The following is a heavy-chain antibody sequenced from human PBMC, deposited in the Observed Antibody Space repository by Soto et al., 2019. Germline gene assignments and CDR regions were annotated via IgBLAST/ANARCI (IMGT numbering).Heavy chain of an antibody. Sequence: GGSLRLSCSASGFTFSTYWRHCVRQAPGKGLVWVSRINPDGTTTNYADSVKGRFTISRDNAKSTLWLQMNSLRAEDTAVYYCVRAHEGVNDFWGQGALVTVSS. V-gene: IGHV3-74*01. CDR2: INPDGTTT. CDR3: VRAHEGVNDF. D-gene: IGHD3-10*01. J-gene: IGHJ4*02. CDR1: GFTFSTYW.